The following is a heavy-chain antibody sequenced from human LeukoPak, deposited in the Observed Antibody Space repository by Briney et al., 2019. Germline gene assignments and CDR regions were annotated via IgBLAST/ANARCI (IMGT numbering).Heavy chain of an antibody. Sequence: PSQTLSLTCTVSGGSISSGSYYWSWIRQPAGKGLEWIGRIYTSGSTNYNPSLKSRVTISVDTSKNQFSLKLSSVTAADTAVYYCARDNRDYYYYYMDVWGKGTTVTISS. CDR3: ARDNRDYYYYYMDV. CDR1: GGSISSGSYY. V-gene: IGHV4-61*02. D-gene: IGHD1-14*01. J-gene: IGHJ6*03. CDR2: IYTSGST.